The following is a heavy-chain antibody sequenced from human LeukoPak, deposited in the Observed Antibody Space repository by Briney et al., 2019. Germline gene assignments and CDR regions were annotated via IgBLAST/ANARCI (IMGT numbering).Heavy chain of an antibody. V-gene: IGHV3-30*02. CDR1: GFTFNRYA. J-gene: IGHJ4*02. D-gene: IGHD3-10*01. Sequence: GGSLRLSCAASGFTFNRYAMHWVRQAPGKGLEWVAFIWYDGSNKYYADSVKGRFTISRDNSKNTLYLQMNSLRAENTAVYYCVTGSGSYYIPGDYWGQGTLVTVSS. CDR3: VTGSGSYYIPGDY. CDR2: IWYDGSNK.